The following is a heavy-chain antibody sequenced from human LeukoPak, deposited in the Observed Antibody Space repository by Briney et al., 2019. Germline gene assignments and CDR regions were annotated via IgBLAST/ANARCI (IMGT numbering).Heavy chain of an antibody. Sequence: SVKVSCKASGGTFSSYAISWVRQAPGQGLGWMGGIIPIFGTANYAQKFQGRVTITADKSTSTAYMELSSLRSEDTAVYYCARGRWYYYGSGSYTPVKNYYYGMDVWGKGTTVTVSS. CDR3: ARGRWYYYGSGSYTPVKNYYYGMDV. D-gene: IGHD3-10*01. V-gene: IGHV1-69*06. J-gene: IGHJ6*04. CDR2: IIPIFGTA. CDR1: GGTFSSYA.